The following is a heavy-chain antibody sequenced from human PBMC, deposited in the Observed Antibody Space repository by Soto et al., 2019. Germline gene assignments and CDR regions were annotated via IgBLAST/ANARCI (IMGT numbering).Heavy chain of an antibody. J-gene: IGHJ4*02. V-gene: IGHV4-61*08. CDR2: IYYSGST. CDR1: GGSISSGDYY. Sequence: SETLSLTCTVSGGSISSGDYYWSWIRQPPGKGLEWIGYIYYSGSTNYNPSLKSRVIISVDTSKNQFSLKLSSVTAADTAVYYCARGNYYDISGPTSLFDYWGQGTLVTVSS. D-gene: IGHD3-22*01. CDR3: ARGNYYDISGPTSLFDY.